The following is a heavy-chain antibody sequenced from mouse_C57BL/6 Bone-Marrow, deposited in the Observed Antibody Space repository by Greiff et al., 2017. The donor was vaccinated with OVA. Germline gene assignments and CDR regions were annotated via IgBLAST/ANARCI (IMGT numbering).Heavy chain of an antibody. CDR1: GYTFTSYW. CDR3: ARGYYDYDDRFAY. Sequence: QVQLQQPGAELVKPGASVKMSCKASGYTFTSYWITWVKQRPGQGLEWIGDIYPGSGSTNYNEKFKSKATLTVDTSSSTAYMQLSSLTSEDSAVYYCARGYYDYDDRFAYWGQGTLVTVSA. V-gene: IGHV1-55*01. CDR2: IYPGSGST. J-gene: IGHJ3*01. D-gene: IGHD2-4*01.